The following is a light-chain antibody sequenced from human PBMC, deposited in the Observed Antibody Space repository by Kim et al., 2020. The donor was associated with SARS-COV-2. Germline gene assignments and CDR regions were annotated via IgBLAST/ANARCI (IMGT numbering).Light chain of an antibody. CDR3: QSYDSSLSVV. Sequence: QSVLTQPPSVSGTPGQRVTISCTGSSSNIEAGYDVHWYQHLPGTAPKLLIYGNHNRASGVPDRISGSKSGTSASLAITGLQAEDEANYYCQSYDSSLSVVFGGGTKLTVL. CDR2: GNH. V-gene: IGLV1-40*01. J-gene: IGLJ2*01. CDR1: SSNIEAGYD.